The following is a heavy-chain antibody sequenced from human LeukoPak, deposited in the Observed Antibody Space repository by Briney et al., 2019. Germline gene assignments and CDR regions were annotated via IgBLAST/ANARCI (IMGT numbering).Heavy chain of an antibody. CDR1: GYTFTSYD. CDR2: MNPNSGNT. CDR3: ARGGGITMVRGVIISWNYFDY. V-gene: IGHV1-8*01. Sequence: GASVNVSCKASGYTFTSYDINWVRQATGQGLEWMGWMNPNSGNTGYAQKFQGRVTMTRNTSISTAYMELSSLRSEDTAVYYCARGGGITMVRGVIISWNYFDYWGQGTLVTVSS. D-gene: IGHD3-10*01. J-gene: IGHJ4*02.